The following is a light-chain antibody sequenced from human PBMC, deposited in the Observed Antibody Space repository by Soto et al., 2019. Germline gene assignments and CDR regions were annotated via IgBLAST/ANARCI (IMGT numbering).Light chain of an antibody. J-gene: IGKJ1*01. CDR1: QSVSSY. CDR3: QQYGSSLWT. Sequence: EIVLTQSPATLSLSPGERATLSCRASQSVSSYVAWYQQKPGQAPRLLIYDASSRATGIPDRFSGSGSGTDFTLTISRLEPEDFAVYYCQQYGSSLWTFGQGTKVDNK. CDR2: DAS. V-gene: IGKV3-20*01.